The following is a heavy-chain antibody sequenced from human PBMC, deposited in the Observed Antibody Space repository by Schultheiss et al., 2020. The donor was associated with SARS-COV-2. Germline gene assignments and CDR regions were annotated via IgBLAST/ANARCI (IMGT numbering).Heavy chain of an antibody. CDR1: GGSVRSGDYH. Sequence: SQTLSLTCTVSGGSVRSGDYHWSWIRQPPGKGLEWIGYIEYSGSTTYNPSLKSRVTMSIDTSKNQFSLKLRSVTAADTAVYYCARGDFADAFDIWGQGTMVTVSS. J-gene: IGHJ3*02. V-gene: IGHV4-61*08. CDR3: ARGDFADAFDI. D-gene: IGHD2/OR15-2a*01. CDR2: IEYSGST.